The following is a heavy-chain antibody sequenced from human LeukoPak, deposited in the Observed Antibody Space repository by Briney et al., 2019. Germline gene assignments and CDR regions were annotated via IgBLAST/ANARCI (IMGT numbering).Heavy chain of an antibody. D-gene: IGHD5-24*01. V-gene: IGHV3-15*01. Sequence: GGSLRLSCAASGFIFSNAWMSWVRQAPGKGLEWIGRIKSKTDGGTTDYGAPVKGRFTISRDDSKNTLYLQMNSLKTEDTAVYYCTTVGHRGMATIQDYWGQGTLVTVSS. CDR2: IKSKTDGGTT. CDR1: GFIFSNAW. CDR3: TTVGHRGMATIQDY. J-gene: IGHJ4*02.